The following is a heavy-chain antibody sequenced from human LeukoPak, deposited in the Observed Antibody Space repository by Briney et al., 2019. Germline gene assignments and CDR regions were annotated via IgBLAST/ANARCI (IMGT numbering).Heavy chain of an antibody. V-gene: IGHV1-69*13. Sequence: SVKVSCKASGGTFSSYAISWVRQAPGQGLEWMGGIIPIFGTANYAQKFQGRVTITADESMSTAYMELSSLRSEDTAVYYCARDHGDSSGYTPSAYYYYGMDVWGQGTTVTVSS. CDR3: ARDHGDSSGYTPSAYYYYGMDV. D-gene: IGHD3-22*01. CDR1: GGTFSSYA. J-gene: IGHJ6*02. CDR2: IIPIFGTA.